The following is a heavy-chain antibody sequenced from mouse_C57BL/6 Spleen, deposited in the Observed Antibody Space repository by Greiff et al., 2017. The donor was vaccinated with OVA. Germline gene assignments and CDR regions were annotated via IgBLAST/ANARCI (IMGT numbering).Heavy chain of an antibody. D-gene: IGHD1-1*01. CDR3: ARSGSLLLRSHWYFDV. J-gene: IGHJ1*03. Sequence: EVKLQESGAELVRPGSSVKMSCKTSGYTFTSYGINWVKQRPGQGLEWIGYIYIGNGYTEYNEKFKGKATLTSDTSSSTAYMQLSSLTSEDSAIYFCARSGSLLLRSHWYFDVWGTGTTVTVSS. V-gene: IGHV1-58*01. CDR1: GYTFTSYG. CDR2: IYIGNGYT.